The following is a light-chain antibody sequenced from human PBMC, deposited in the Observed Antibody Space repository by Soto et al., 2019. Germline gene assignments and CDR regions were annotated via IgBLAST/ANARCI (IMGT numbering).Light chain of an antibody. Sequence: EIVLTQSPGTLSLSPGAGAPLSCRARQSISGNYLAWSQQKPGQAPRLLIYGASNRATGIPERFSGSGSGTDFTLTISRLEPQDSAIYYCQQYVISVTFGQGTRLEIK. CDR3: QQYVISVT. V-gene: IGKV3-20*01. J-gene: IGKJ5*01. CDR2: GAS. CDR1: QSISGNY.